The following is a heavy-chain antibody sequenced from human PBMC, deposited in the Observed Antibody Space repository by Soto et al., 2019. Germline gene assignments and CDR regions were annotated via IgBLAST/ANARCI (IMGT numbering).Heavy chain of an antibody. CDR1: GGSISSNTYY. CDR3: ARQTRYIGYALWLPYYFDY. D-gene: IGHD5-12*01. CDR2: IYYSGIT. V-gene: IGHV4-39*01. Sequence: SETLSLTCVVSGGSISSNTYYWAWIRQAPGKGLEWIGTIYYSGITYYNPSLKSRVTISVDTSKNQFSLRLGSVTAADTAVYYCARQTRYIGYALWLPYYFDYWGQGLLVTVSS. J-gene: IGHJ4*02.